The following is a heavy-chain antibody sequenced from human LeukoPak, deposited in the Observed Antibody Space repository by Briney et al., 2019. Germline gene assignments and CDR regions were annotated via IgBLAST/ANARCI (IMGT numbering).Heavy chain of an antibody. V-gene: IGHV3-30*03. CDR3: AIKTSEYYYGSGSNFQH. CDR2: ISYDGSNK. J-gene: IGHJ1*01. Sequence: GGSLRLSCAASGFTFSSYGMHWVCQAPGKGLEWVAVISYDGSNKYYADSVKGRFTISRDNSKNTLYLQMNSLRAEDTAVYYCAIKTSEYYYGSGSNFQHWGQGTLVTVSS. CDR1: GFTFSSYG. D-gene: IGHD3-10*01.